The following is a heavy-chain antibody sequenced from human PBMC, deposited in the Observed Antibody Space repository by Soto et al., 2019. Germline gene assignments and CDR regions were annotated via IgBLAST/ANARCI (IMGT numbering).Heavy chain of an antibody. D-gene: IGHD2-8*01. CDR2: VIPIFGTA. CDR1: GGTFSSYA. CDR3: ALHAGMVYASRLQHYGMDV. J-gene: IGHJ6*02. V-gene: IGHV1-69*01. Sequence: QVQLVQSGAEVKKPGSSVKVYCKASGGTFSSYAISWVRQAPGQGLECMVGVIPIFGTANYAQKFHGRVTITADESTSTAYMELSSLRSEDTDVYYCALHAGMVYASRLQHYGMDVWGQGTTVTVSS.